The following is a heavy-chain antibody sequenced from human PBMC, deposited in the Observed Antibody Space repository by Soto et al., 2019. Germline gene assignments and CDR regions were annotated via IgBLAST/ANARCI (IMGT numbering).Heavy chain of an antibody. CDR3: AHIPPPLPAGGFDY. D-gene: IGHD2-2*01. CDR2: IYWDDDK. V-gene: IGHV2-5*02. J-gene: IGHJ4*02. Sequence: QITLKESGPTLVKPTQTLTLTCTFSGFSLSTSGVGVGWIRQPPGKALEWLALIYWDDDKRYSPSLKSRLTITKDTSKNQVVLTMTNMDPVDTATYYCAHIPPPLPAGGFDYWGQGTLVTVSS. CDR1: GFSLSTSGVG.